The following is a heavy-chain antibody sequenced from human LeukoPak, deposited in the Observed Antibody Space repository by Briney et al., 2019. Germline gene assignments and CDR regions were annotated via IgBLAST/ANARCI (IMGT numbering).Heavy chain of an antibody. V-gene: IGHV3-21*01. CDR2: FTSMSGTI. CDR3: ARDLSSSSTAYFQH. Sequence: PGGSLRLSCVASGFTFSSYSMNWVRQAPGKGLEWVSSFTSMSGTIYYADSVKGRFTISRDNAKNSLFLQMSSLRAEDTAVYYCARDLSSSSTAYFQHWGQGTLVTVSS. D-gene: IGHD6-6*01. CDR1: GFTFSSYS. J-gene: IGHJ1*01.